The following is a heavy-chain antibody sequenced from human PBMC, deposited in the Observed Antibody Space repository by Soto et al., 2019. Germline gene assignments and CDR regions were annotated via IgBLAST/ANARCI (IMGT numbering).Heavy chain of an antibody. CDR3: AKDALYCSGGTCYPPGYFYYYMDV. D-gene: IGHD2-15*01. Sequence: GGSLRLSCAASGFTFTNYGMHWVRQAPGRGLEWVAIISYDASDKYYADSVKGRFTISRDNSKNTLYLQMNSLRAEDTAVYYCAKDALYCSGGTCYPPGYFYYYMDVWGEGTTVTVSS. CDR1: GFTFTNYG. J-gene: IGHJ6*03. CDR2: ISYDASDK. V-gene: IGHV3-30*18.